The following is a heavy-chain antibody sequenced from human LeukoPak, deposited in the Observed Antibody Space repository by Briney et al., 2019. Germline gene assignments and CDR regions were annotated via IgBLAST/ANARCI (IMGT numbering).Heavy chain of an antibody. Sequence: GGSLRLSCAASGFTFDDYAMHWVRQAPGKGLEWVLGISWNSGSIGYADSVKGRFTISRDNAKNSLYLQMNSLRAEDMALYYCAKATTTTSYMDVWGKGTTVTVSS. CDR3: AKATTTTSYMDV. J-gene: IGHJ6*03. CDR2: ISWNSGSI. D-gene: IGHD1-14*01. CDR1: GFTFDDYA. V-gene: IGHV3-9*03.